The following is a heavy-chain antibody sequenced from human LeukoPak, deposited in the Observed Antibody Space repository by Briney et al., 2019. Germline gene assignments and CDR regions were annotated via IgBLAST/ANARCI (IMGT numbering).Heavy chain of an antibody. CDR3: AREGGPYRPLDY. J-gene: IGHJ4*02. CDR2: VNLQGST. V-gene: IGHV4-4*02. Sequence: SGTLSLTCGVSGGSISNTNWWTWVRQPPGKGLEWIGEVNLQGSTNYNPSLKSRVAISVDKSENHISLKPTSVTAADTAAHYCAREGGPYRPLDYSGQGTLVTVAS. CDR1: GGSISNTNW.